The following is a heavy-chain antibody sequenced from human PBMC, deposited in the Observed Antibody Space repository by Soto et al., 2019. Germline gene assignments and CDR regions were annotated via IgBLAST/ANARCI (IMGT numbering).Heavy chain of an antibody. CDR1: GYTFTSYG. D-gene: IGHD6-13*01. V-gene: IGHV1-18*01. CDR3: ARHREQLVPPNWFDP. CDR2: ISAYNGNT. Sequence: GASVKVSCKASGYTFTSYGISWVRQAPGQGLEWMGWISAYNGNTNYAQKLQGRVTMTTDTSTSTAYMELRSLRSDDTAVYYCARHREQLVPPNWFDPWGQGTLVTVSS. J-gene: IGHJ5*02.